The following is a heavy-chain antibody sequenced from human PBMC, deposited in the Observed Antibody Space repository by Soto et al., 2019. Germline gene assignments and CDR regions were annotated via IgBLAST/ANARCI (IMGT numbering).Heavy chain of an antibody. V-gene: IGHV4-59*08. Sequence: LSLTCTVSGGTISSYYWSWIRQPQGKGLEFIGYIYYSGSTNYNPSLKSRVTISVDTSKNQFSLKLSSVTAADTAVYYCARHGVCSPYITMVRGVGTDFDYWGQGTLVTGSS. CDR1: GGTISSYY. D-gene: IGHD3-10*01. CDR3: ARHGVCSPYITMVRGVGTDFDY. J-gene: IGHJ4*02. CDR2: IYYSGST.